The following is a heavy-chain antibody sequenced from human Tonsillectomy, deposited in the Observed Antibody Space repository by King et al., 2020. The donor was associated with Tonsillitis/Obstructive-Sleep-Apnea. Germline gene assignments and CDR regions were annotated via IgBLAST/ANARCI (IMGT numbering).Heavy chain of an antibody. V-gene: IGHV3-15*01. CDR1: GFTFSNAW. D-gene: IGHD6-19*01. CDR2: IKSKTDGGTT. CDR3: TTGLGYISGWFPEEVTFDI. Sequence: VQLVESGGGLVKPGGSLRLSCAASGFTFSNAWMSWVRQAPGKGLEWVGRIKSKTDGGTTDYAAPVKGRFTISRDDSKNTLYLQMNSLKPEDTAVYYCTTGLGYISGWFPEEVTFDIWGQGTMVTVS. J-gene: IGHJ3*02.